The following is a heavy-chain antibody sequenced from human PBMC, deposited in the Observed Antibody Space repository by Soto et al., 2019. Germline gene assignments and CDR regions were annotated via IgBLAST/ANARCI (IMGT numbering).Heavy chain of an antibody. CDR2: MNPNSGNT. D-gene: IGHD2-15*01. J-gene: IGHJ3*01. Sequence: QVPLVQSGAEVKKPGASVKVSCKASGYTFTSYDINWVRQATGQGLEWMGWMNPNSGNTGYAQKFQGRVTMTRHTSISTAYMELSSLRSEDTAVYYCARVAVVVVAASDAFDLWGQGTMVTVSS. CDR1: GYTFTSYD. CDR3: ARVAVVVVAASDAFDL. V-gene: IGHV1-8*01.